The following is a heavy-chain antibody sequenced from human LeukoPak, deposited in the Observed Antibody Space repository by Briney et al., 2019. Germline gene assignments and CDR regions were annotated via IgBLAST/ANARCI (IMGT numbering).Heavy chain of an antibody. V-gene: IGHV3-30-3*01. Sequence: GGALRLSCAASGFTFSNYAMHWVRQAPGKGLEWVAVISSDGSNKYYADSVKGRFTISRDNSKNTLYLQMNSLRAEDTAVFYCARGDEHFDYWGQGTLVTVSS. CDR1: GFTFSNYA. CDR3: ARGDEHFDY. J-gene: IGHJ4*02. CDR2: ISSDGSNK.